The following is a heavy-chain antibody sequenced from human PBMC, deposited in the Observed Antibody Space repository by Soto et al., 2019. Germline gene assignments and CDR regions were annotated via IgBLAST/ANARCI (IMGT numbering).Heavy chain of an antibody. J-gene: IGHJ5*02. CDR3: ARRRGYDFWSGYWIEYNWSDP. CDR2: IYYSGST. D-gene: IGHD3-3*01. Sequence: PSETLSLTCTVSGGSISSSSYYWGWIRQPPGKGLEWIGSIYYSGSTYYNPSLKSRVTISVDTSKNQFSLKLSSVTAADTAVYYCARRRGYDFWSGYWIEYNWSDPWGQGTLVTVSS. V-gene: IGHV4-39*01. CDR1: GGSISSSSYY.